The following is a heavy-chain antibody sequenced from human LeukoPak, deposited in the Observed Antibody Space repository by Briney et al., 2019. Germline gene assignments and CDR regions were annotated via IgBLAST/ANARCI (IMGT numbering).Heavy chain of an antibody. CDR2: IHYSGSA. D-gene: IGHD3-10*01. CDR3: ARDGYYGSGSSYYFDY. J-gene: IGHJ4*02. Sequence: SETLSLTCTVSGGSITSSNYYWAWIRQPPGKGLERIGSIHYSGSAYYGPTLRSRVTISVDTSKNQFSLKVNAVTAADTAVYYCARDGYYGSGSSYYFDYWGQGILVTVSS. CDR1: GGSITSSNYY. V-gene: IGHV4-39*07.